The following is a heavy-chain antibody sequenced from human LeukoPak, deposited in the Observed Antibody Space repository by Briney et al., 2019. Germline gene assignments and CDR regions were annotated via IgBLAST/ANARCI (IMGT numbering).Heavy chain of an antibody. CDR2: IKSKTDGGTT. J-gene: IGHJ3*02. Sequence: GGSLRLSCVTSGFTFSNAWMTWVRQAPGKGLEWVGRIKSKTDGGTTDCAVPVKGRFTISRDDAKNTLYLQMNSLKTDDTAVYSCTTELGETVTTTYDIWGQGTMVTVSS. V-gene: IGHV3-15*01. CDR3: TTELGETVTTTYDI. CDR1: GFTFSNAW. D-gene: IGHD4-17*01.